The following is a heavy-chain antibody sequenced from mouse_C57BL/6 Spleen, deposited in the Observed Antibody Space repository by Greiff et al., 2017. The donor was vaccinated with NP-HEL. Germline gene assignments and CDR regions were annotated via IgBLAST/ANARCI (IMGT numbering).Heavy chain of an antibody. CDR1: GYTFTSYW. Sequence: QVQLQQSGAELVRPGSSVKLSCKASGYTFTSYWMHWVKQRPIQGLEWIGNIDPSDSETHYNQKFKDKATLTVDKSSSTAYMQLSSLTSEDSAVYYCALDSSGSVGFAYWGQGTLVTVSA. V-gene: IGHV1-52*01. J-gene: IGHJ3*01. D-gene: IGHD3-2*02. CDR3: ALDSSGSVGFAY. CDR2: IDPSDSET.